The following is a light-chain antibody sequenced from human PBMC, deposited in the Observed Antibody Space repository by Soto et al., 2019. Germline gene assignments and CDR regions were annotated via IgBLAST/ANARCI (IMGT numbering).Light chain of an antibody. CDR3: QQSYSSVRT. Sequence: DIQMTQSPSSLSASVGDRVTITCRASQGINNNLAWYQQKPGKVPKVLIYAASTLQSGVPSRFSGSGSGTDFTLTINNLQPEDFATYYCQQSYSSVRTFGQGTKVEL. CDR2: AAS. J-gene: IGKJ1*01. V-gene: IGKV1-27*01. CDR1: QGINNN.